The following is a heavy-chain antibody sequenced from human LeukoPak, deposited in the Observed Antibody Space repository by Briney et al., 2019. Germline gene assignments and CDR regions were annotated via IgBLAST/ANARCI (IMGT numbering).Heavy chain of an antibody. V-gene: IGHV3-23*01. CDR3: AKFSGSSSWSPYGMDV. D-gene: IGHD6-13*01. CDR1: RFTFSSYA. Sequence: GGSLRLSCAASRFTFSSYAMSWVRQAPGTGLEWVSVITGSGGSTYYADSVKGRFTISRDNSKNTLYLQMSSLRAEDSAVYYCAKFSGSSSWSPYGMDVWGQGTTVTVSS. J-gene: IGHJ6*02. CDR2: ITGSGGST.